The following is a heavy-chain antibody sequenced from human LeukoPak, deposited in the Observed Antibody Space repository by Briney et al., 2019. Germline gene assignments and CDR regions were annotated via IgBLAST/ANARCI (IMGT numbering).Heavy chain of an antibody. CDR1: GFTLGGFS. CDR3: AKEGDNTGYRFLDY. J-gene: IGHJ4*02. CDR2: INSSSGTI. Sequence: GALRLSWVTFGFTLGGFSLDWVRQAPGEGLGLISYINSSSGTIFYADSVTGRFTISRDNAKNSLFLQMNSLRVDDTAVYYCAKEGDNTGYRFLDYWGQGTLVNVSS. V-gene: IGHV3-48*04. D-gene: IGHD3-9*01.